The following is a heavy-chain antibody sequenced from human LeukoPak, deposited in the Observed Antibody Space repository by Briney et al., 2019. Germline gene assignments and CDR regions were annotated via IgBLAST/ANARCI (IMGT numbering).Heavy chain of an antibody. CDR2: IYYSGST. CDR1: GGSISSYY. V-gene: IGHV4-59*01. CDR3: ARDLAPRGYSSTRRDFYYGMDV. Sequence: YPSETLSLTCTVSGGSISSYYWSWIRQPPGKGLEWIGYIYYSGSTNYNPSLKSRVTISVDTSKNQFSLKLSSVTAADTAVYYCARDLAPRGYSSTRRDFYYGMDVWGQGTTVTVSS. J-gene: IGHJ6*02. D-gene: IGHD6-13*01.